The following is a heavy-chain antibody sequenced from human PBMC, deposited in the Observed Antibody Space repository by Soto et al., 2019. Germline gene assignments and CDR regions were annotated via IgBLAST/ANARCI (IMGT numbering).Heavy chain of an antibody. J-gene: IGHJ6*03. Sequence: SETLSLTCTVSGGSISSYYWSWIRQPPGKGLEWIGYIYYSGSTNYNPSLKSRVTISVDTSKNQFSLKLSSVTAADTAVYYCARRSPLLPMTTVHRLGAENYYFYYMDVWGKGTTVTVSS. CDR1: GGSISSYY. CDR3: ARRSPLLPMTTVHRLGAENYYFYYMDV. CDR2: IYYSGST. D-gene: IGHD4-4*01. V-gene: IGHV4-59*08.